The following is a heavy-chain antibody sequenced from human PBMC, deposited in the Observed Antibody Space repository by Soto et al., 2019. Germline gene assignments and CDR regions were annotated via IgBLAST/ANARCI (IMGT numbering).Heavy chain of an antibody. D-gene: IGHD1-26*01. J-gene: IGHJ4*02. CDR2: IYYSGST. V-gene: IGHV4-31*03. CDR3: ARAWEYLSGSDNNIFDY. Sequence: QVQLQESGPGLVKPSQTLSLTCTVSGGSISSGGYYWSWIRQHPGKGLEWIGYIYYSGSTYYNPSLKGRVTISVDTAKNQFPLKLSSVTAADTAVYYCARAWEYLSGSDNNIFDYWGQGTLVTVSS. CDR1: GGSISSGGYY.